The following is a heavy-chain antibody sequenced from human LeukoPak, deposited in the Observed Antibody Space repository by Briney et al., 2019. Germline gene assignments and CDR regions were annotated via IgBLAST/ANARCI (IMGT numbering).Heavy chain of an antibody. CDR1: GYTFTSYY. D-gene: IGHD2-15*01. Sequence: ASVKVSCKASGYTFTSYYMHWVRQAPGQGLEWMGWINPNSGGTNYAQKFQGRVTMTRDTSISTAYMELSRLRSDDTAVYYCARGPGYCSGGSCYSFLFDPWGQGTLVTVSS. CDR3: ARGPGYCSGGSCYSFLFDP. J-gene: IGHJ5*02. V-gene: IGHV1-2*02. CDR2: INPNSGGT.